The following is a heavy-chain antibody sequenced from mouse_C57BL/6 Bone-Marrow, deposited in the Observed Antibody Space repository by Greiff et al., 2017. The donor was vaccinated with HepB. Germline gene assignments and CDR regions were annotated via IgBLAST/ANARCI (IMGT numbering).Heavy chain of an antibody. CDR2: IYPRSGNT. CDR1: GYTFTSYG. Sequence: VKLMESGAELARPGASVKLSCKASGYTFTSYGISWVKQRTGQGLEWIGEIYPRSGNTYYNEKFKGKATLTADKSSSTAYMELRRLTSEDSSVYFCAVGLRRPYAMDYWGQGTSVTVSS. CDR3: AVGLRRPYAMDY. D-gene: IGHD2-4*01. V-gene: IGHV1-81*01. J-gene: IGHJ4*01.